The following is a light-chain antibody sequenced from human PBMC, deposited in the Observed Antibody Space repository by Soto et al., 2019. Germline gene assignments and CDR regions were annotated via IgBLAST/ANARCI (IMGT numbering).Light chain of an antibody. J-gene: IGLJ1*01. CDR3: SSYTGSSSV. CDR2: EVS. V-gene: IGLV2-14*01. CDR1: SSDVGGYNY. Sequence: QSVLTQPASVSESPGQPITISCTGTSSDVGGYNYVSWYQHLPGKAPKLMIYEVSNRRSGVSNRFSGSKSGNTASLTISGLQAEDEADYYCSSYTGSSSVFGAGTKVTVL.